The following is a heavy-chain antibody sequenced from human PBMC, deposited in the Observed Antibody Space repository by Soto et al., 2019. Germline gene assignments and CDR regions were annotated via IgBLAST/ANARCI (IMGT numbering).Heavy chain of an antibody. D-gene: IGHD6-13*01. CDR3: AKDSGSSLEYFDY. CDR1: GFTFDDYA. J-gene: IGHJ4*02. CDR2: ISWNSGSI. Sequence: PGGSLRLSCAASGFTFDDYAMHWVRQAPGKGLEWVSGISWNSGSIGYADSVKGRFTISRDNAKNSLYLQMNSLRAEDTALYYCAKDSGSSLEYFDYWGQGTLVTVSS. V-gene: IGHV3-9*01.